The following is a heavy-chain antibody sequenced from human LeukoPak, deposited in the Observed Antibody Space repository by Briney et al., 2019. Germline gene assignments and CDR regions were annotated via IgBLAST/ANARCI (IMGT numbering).Heavy chain of an antibody. CDR2: ISSSSSYI. D-gene: IGHD3-22*01. Sequence: PGGSLRLSCAASGFTFSSYSMNWVRQAPGKGLEWVSSISSSSSYIYYADSVKGRFTISRDNAKNSLYLQMNSLRAEDTAVYYCASGYYDSSGTFDYWGQGTLVTVSS. CDR1: GFTFSSYS. J-gene: IGHJ4*02. CDR3: ASGYYDSSGTFDY. V-gene: IGHV3-21*01.